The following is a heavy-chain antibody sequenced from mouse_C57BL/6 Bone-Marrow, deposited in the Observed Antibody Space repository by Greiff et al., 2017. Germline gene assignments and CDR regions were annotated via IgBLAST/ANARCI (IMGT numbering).Heavy chain of an antibody. J-gene: IGHJ3*01. CDR2: FDPENGDT. V-gene: IGHV14-4*01. CDR3: TRYYDYAD. Sequence: EVQLQQSGAELVRPGASVKLSCTASGFNIKDDYMHWVKQRPEQGLEWIGWFDPENGDTEYASKFQGKATITADTSSNTAYLQLSSLTSEDTAVYYCTRYYDYADWGQGTLVTVSA. D-gene: IGHD2-4*01. CDR1: GFNIKDDY.